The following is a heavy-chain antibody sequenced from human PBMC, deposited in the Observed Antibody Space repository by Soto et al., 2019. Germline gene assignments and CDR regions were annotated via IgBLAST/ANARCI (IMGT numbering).Heavy chain of an antibody. CDR2: IIPSLDIT. CDR3: ARRTSTGTTSGYYVDY. D-gene: IGHD1-7*01. V-gene: IGHV1-69*02. J-gene: IGHJ4*02. Sequence: QVQLVQSGAEVNKPGSSVKVSCKASGGTFSSYPISWVRQAPGQGLEWMGRIIPSLDITDYAQRFQGRVTITADKSTRTAYMELSSLSSDDTAVYYCARRTSTGTTSGYYVDYWGQGTLVTVSS. CDR1: GGTFSSYP.